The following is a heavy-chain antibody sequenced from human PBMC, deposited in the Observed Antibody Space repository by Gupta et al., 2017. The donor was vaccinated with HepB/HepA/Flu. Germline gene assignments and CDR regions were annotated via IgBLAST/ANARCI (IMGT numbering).Heavy chain of an antibody. D-gene: IGHD6-13*01. J-gene: IGHJ6*04. CDR3: TKYGDGRSWLPFYMDV. Sequence: EVQLLESGGGLLQPGGSLGLSCAASGFNLRSFAMGWVRQSAGKGLEWVAGIDGSGGSSYYTGSVRGRFTISRDNSKNILYLEMRSLRVDDTAVYYCTKYGDGRSWLPFYMDVWGKGTTVTVSS. CDR1: GFNLRSFA. CDR2: IDGSGGSS. V-gene: IGHV3-23*05.